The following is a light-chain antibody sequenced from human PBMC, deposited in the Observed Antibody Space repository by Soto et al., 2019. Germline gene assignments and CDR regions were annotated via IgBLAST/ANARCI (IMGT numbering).Light chain of an antibody. CDR2: DAY. Sequence: IQMTPSHSTLSASVAHRLSLTGHASQSISSWLAWYQLKPGKPPKLLIYDAYSLESGVPSRFSGSGSGTEFTLTIRSLQPDDFENYYCQQYNSYSKTFGQGTKVDIK. CDR3: QQYNSYSKT. CDR1: QSISSW. V-gene: IGKV1-5*01. J-gene: IGKJ1*01.